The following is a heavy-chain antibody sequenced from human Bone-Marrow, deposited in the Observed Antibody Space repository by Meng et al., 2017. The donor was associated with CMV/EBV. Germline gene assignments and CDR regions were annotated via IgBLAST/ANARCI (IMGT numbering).Heavy chain of an antibody. Sequence: ASVKVSCKASGDTFSGYYVHWVRQAPGQGLEWMGTLNPSGGSTSYPQKIQGRVTMTSDTSTNTVYMVLSTLRSEDTAIYYCARGWSISSSYFYYGIHVWGQGTTVTVSS. CDR1: GDTFSGYY. J-gene: IGHJ6*02. V-gene: IGHV1-46*01. CDR3: ARGWSISSSYFYYGIHV. D-gene: IGHD3-10*01. CDR2: LNPSGGST.